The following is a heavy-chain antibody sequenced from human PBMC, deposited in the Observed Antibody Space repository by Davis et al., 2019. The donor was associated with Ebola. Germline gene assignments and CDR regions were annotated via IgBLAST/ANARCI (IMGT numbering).Heavy chain of an antibody. Sequence: AASVKVSCKASGFSLTNYAIHWMRQAPGQRLEWVGWVHGGNGNTKYSQRFQGRVTITTDTSASTVYLDLTSLRSDDTAVIYCARATFGYNSGWYADYWGPGSLVTVSS. CDR3: ARATFGYNSGWYADY. CDR1: GFSLTNYA. V-gene: IGHV1-3*01. D-gene: IGHD6-19*01. CDR2: VHGGNGNT. J-gene: IGHJ4*02.